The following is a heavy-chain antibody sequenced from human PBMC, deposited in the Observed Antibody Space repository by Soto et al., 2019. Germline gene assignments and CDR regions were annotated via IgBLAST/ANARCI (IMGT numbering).Heavy chain of an antibody. CDR2: VYSTGGT. J-gene: IGHJ6*02. CDR1: SGPTSSHN. D-gene: IGHD1-1*01. V-gene: IGHV4-59*08. Sequence: QVQLQQSDPGLVKPSETLSLTCSVSSGPTSSHNWGWIRQTPGRGLEWIGYVYSTGGTSYNPSLNSRVTISADTSTNHISLTLTSVTAADTAVYYCVRQGIGNLHGLVDVWGQGTTVRVSS. CDR3: VRQGIGNLHGLVDV.